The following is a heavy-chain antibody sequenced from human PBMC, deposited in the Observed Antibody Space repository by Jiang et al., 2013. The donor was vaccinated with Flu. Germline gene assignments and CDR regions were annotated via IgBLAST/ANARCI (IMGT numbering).Heavy chain of an antibody. D-gene: IGHD1-14*01. V-gene: IGHV3-30*15. CDR3: ARDREPTYIHYMDV. Sequence: WVAVMSIDGSTGYYADSVKGRFTISRDNSKNTLYLQMSSLTTEDTAIYYCARDREPTYIHYMDVWGQGTTVTVSS. CDR2: MSIDGSTG. J-gene: IGHJ6*02.